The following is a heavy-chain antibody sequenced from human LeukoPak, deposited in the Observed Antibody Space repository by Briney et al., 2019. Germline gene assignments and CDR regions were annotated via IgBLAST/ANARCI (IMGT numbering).Heavy chain of an antibody. CDR2: IYHTGST. Sequence: SETLSLTCAVSGDSIISNNWWSWVRQPPGKELGWIGEIYHTGSTNYNPSLKSRVSISVDMSKNQFSLNLRSVTAADTAVYYCARRPIAEAANFDHWGQGTRVTVSS. D-gene: IGHD6-13*01. CDR1: GDSIISNNW. V-gene: IGHV4-4*02. CDR3: ARRPIAEAANFDH. J-gene: IGHJ4*02.